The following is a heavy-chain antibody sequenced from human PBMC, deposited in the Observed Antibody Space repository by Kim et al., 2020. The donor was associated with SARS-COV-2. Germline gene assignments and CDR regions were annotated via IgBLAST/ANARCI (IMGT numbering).Heavy chain of an antibody. Sequence: SETLSLTCAVYGGSFSGYYWSWIRQPPGKGLEWIGEINHSGSTNYNPSLKSRVTISVDTSKNQFSLKLSSVTAADTAVYYCARGPKYCSGGSCYLLRYWGQGTLVTVSS. CDR2: INHSGST. D-gene: IGHD2-15*01. V-gene: IGHV4-34*01. J-gene: IGHJ4*02. CDR1: GGSFSGYY. CDR3: ARGPKYCSGGSCYLLRY.